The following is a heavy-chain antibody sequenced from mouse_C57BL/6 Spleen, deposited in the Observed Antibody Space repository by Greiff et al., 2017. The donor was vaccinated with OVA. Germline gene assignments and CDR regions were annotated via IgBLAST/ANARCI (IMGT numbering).Heavy chain of an antibody. CDR1: GYTFTSYW. D-gene: IGHD2-5*01. V-gene: IGHV1-72*01. J-gene: IGHJ4*01. CDR3: ARHAYYSNYEDFYYYAMDY. Sequence: VQLQQPGAELVKPGASVKLSCKASGYTFTSYWMHWVKQRPGRGLEWIGRIDPNSGGTKYNEKFKSKATLTVDKPSSTAYMQLSSLTSEDSAVYYCARHAYYSNYEDFYYYAMDYWGQGTSVTVSS. CDR2: IDPNSGGT.